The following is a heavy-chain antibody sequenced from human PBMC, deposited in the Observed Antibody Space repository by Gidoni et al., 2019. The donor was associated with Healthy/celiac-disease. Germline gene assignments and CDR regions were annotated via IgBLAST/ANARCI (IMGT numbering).Heavy chain of an antibody. CDR2: ISSSGSTI. Sequence: EVQLVESGGGLVQPGGSLRLSCAASGFTFSSYEMNWVRQAPGKGLEWVSYISSSGSTIYYADSVKGRFTISRDNAKNSLYLQMNSLRAEDTAVYYCARTPNEGITMIVVWGQGTLVTVSS. J-gene: IGHJ4*02. CDR3: ARTPNEGITMIVV. V-gene: IGHV3-48*03. CDR1: GFTFSSYE. D-gene: IGHD3-22*01.